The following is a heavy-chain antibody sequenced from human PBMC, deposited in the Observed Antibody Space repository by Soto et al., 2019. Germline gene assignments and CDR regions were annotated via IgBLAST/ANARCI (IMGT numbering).Heavy chain of an antibody. V-gene: IGHV1-18*01. CDR2: ISAYNGNT. D-gene: IGHD5-12*01. J-gene: IGHJ4*02. CDR1: GYTFTSYG. Sequence: ASVKVSCKASGYTFTSYGISWVRQAPGQGLEWMGWISAYNGNTNYAQKLQGRVTMTTDTSTSTAYMELRSLRSDDTAVYYCARDQGRNDGYNLFDYWGQGTLVTVSS. CDR3: ARDQGRNDGYNLFDY.